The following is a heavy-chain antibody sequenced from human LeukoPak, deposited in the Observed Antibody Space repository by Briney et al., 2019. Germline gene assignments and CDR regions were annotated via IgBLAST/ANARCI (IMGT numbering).Heavy chain of an antibody. CDR2: IKQDGSEK. J-gene: IGHJ4*02. CDR1: GLTFSRDW. Sequence: PGGSLRLSCEASGLTFSRDWMGWVRQAPGKGLEWVANIKQDGSEKYYVDSVKGRFTISRDNAKNSLYLQMNSLRAEDTAVYYCARVYYDFWSGYSQYYFDYWGQGTLVTVSS. D-gene: IGHD3-3*01. V-gene: IGHV3-7*01. CDR3: ARVYYDFWSGYSQYYFDY.